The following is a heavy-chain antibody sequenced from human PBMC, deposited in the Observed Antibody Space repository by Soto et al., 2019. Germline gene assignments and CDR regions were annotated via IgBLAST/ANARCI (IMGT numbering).Heavy chain of an antibody. V-gene: IGHV1-8*02. Sequence: ASVKVSCKASGYTFSSYDINWVRQASGQGLEWMGWMNPNSGNTGYAQKFQGRVTMTRNTSISTAYMELSSLRSEDTAVYYCARGVGSGSYYNQYNWFDPWGQGTLVTVSS. D-gene: IGHD3-10*01. CDR1: GYTFSSYD. CDR3: ARGVGSGSYYNQYNWFDP. CDR2: MNPNSGNT. J-gene: IGHJ5*02.